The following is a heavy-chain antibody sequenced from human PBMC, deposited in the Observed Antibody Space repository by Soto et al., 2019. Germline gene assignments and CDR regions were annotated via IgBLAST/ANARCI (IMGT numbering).Heavy chain of an antibody. CDR2: IYYSGST. Sequence: SSETLSLTCTVSGGSISSYYWSWIRQPPGKGLEWIGYIYYSGSTNYNPSLKSRVTISVDTSKNQFSLKLSSVTAADTAVYYCARRYGYGFAYWGQGTLVTVSS. J-gene: IGHJ4*02. CDR1: GGSISSYY. D-gene: IGHD5-18*01. CDR3: ARRYGYGFAY. V-gene: IGHV4-59*08.